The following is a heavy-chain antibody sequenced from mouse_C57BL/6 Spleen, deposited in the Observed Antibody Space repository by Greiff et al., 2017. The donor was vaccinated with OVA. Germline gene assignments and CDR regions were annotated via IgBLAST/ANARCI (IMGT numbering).Heavy chain of an antibody. J-gene: IGHJ2*01. V-gene: IGHV1-20*01. CDR3: AVMVTTGNYFDY. D-gene: IGHD2-2*01. CDR1: GYSFTGYF. CDR2: INPYNGDT. Sequence: EVQLQQSGPELVKPGDSVKISCKASGYSFTGYFMNWVMQSHGKSLEWIGRINPYNGDTFYNQKFKGKATLTVDKSSSTAHMELRSLTSEDSAVDYCAVMVTTGNYFDYWGKGTTLTVSS.